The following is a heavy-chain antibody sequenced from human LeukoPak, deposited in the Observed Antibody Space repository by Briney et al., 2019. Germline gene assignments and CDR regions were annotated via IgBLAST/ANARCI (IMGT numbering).Heavy chain of an antibody. CDR2: ISGSGGST. D-gene: IGHD3-10*01. CDR3: AKDQIYYGSGTYFDY. CDR1: GLTFSSYA. J-gene: IGHJ4*02. V-gene: IGHV3-23*01. Sequence: GGSLRLSCAASGLTFSSYAMSWVSQAPGKGLEWVSAISGSGGSTYYADSVKGRFTISRDNSKNTLYLQMNSLRAEDTAVYYCAKDQIYYGSGTYFDYWGQGTLVTVSS.